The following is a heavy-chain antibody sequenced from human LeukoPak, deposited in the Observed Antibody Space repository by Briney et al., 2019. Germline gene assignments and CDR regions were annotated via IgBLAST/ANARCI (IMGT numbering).Heavy chain of an antibody. CDR2: IYWDDDK. J-gene: IGHJ4*02. V-gene: IGHV2-5*02. CDR3: AHSHIEYYFDY. Sequence: SGPTLVKPTQTLTLTCTFSGFSLRTRGVGVGWIRQPPGKALEWLSLIYWDDDKRYSPSLKSRLTITKDTSKNQVVLTMTNMDPVDTATYYCAHSHIEYYFDYWGQGTLVTVSS. CDR1: GFSLRTRGVG.